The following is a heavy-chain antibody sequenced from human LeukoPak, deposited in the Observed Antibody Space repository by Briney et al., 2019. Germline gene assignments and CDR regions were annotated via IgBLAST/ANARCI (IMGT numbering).Heavy chain of an antibody. V-gene: IGHV3-23*01. CDR3: AKGRDIVVVVAGVGGY. Sequence: PGGSLRLSCAASGFTFSSYAMSWVRQAPGKGLEWVSAISGSGGSTYYADSVKGRFTISRDNSKNTLYLQMNSLRAEDTAVYYCAKGRDIVVVVAGVGGYWGQGTLVTVSS. CDR1: GFTFSSYA. J-gene: IGHJ4*02. CDR2: ISGSGGST. D-gene: IGHD2-15*01.